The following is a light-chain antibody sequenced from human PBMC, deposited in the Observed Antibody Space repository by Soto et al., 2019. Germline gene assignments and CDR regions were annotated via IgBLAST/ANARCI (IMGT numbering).Light chain of an antibody. CDR2: EVS. CDR3: SSYTSSSSLYV. J-gene: IGLJ1*01. Sequence: QSVLTQPASVSGSPGQSITISCTGTSSDVGGYNYVSWYQQHPGTAPKLMIYEVSNRPSGLSNRLSGSKSGNTASLTISGLQAEDEADYYCSSYTSSSSLYVFGTGTKVTVL. CDR1: SSDVGGYNY. V-gene: IGLV2-14*01.